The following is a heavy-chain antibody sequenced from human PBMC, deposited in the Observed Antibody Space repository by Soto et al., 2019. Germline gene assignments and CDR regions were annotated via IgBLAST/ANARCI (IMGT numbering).Heavy chain of an antibody. CDR1: GYTFTSYD. V-gene: IGHV1-18*01. CDR2: ITADDGDT. Sequence: QVQLVQSGAEVKRPGASVKVACKASGYTFTSYDISWVRQAPGQGLEWMGWITADDGDTQYAQKFQGRVTMTTDASTTTAYMDLRSLRSADTAVYYCERGTGDHWGQGTLVTVSS. J-gene: IGHJ4*02. CDR3: ERGTGDH.